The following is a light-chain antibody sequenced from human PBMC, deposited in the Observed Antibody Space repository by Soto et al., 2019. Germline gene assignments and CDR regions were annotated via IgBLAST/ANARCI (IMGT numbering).Light chain of an antibody. V-gene: IGKV1-5*01. CDR2: DAS. J-gene: IGKJ2*01. Sequence: DIQMTHSPSTLSASVGDGVTITCRASQNISVWLAWYQQRPGKAPKFLMYDASSLETGVPSRFSGSGSGTEFTLTVRSLQPDDSATYYFQQYDSSSPTFGQGTKLEIK. CDR3: QQYDSSSPT. CDR1: QNISVW.